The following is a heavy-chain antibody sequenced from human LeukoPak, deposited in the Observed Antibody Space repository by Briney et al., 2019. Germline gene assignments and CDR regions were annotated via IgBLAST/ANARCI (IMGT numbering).Heavy chain of an antibody. J-gene: IGHJ6*03. V-gene: IGHV4-61*02. CDR1: GGSISSGSYY. D-gene: IGHD3-22*01. CDR2: IYTSGDT. CDR3: AGGLAGGGYPYYYYYVDV. Sequence: SQTLSLTCTVSGGSISSGSYYWSWIRQPAGKGLEWIGRIYTSGDTNYNPSLRSRVTISVDTSKNQFSLKLSSVTAADTAVYYCAGGLAGGGYPYYYYYVDVWGKGTTVTVSS.